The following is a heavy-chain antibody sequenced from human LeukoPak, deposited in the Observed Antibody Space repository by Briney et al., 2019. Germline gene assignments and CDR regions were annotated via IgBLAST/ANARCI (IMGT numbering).Heavy chain of an antibody. D-gene: IGHD3-9*01. CDR1: VGSISSYY. CDR3: ARDQMYYDILTGYRGGWFDP. V-gene: IGHV4-59*01. CDR2: VYYSGST. J-gene: IGHJ5*02. Sequence: PSETLSLTCTVSVGSISSYYWSWIRQPPGKGLEWIGYVYYSGSTNYNPSLKSRVTISVDTSKNQFSLELSSVTAADTAVYYCARDQMYYDILTGYRGGWFDPWGQGTLVIVSS.